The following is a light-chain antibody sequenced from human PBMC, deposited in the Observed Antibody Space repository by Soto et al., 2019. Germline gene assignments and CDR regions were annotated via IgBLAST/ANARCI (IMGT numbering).Light chain of an antibody. CDR2: DAS. J-gene: IGKJ2*01. CDR3: HQYNSYSYT. V-gene: IGKV1-5*01. Sequence: DIQMTQSPSTLSASVGDRVTITCRASQSISSWLAWYQQKPGKAPKLLIYDASSLESGFPSRFSGSGSGTEFTLTISGLQPDDFATYYCHQYNSYSYTFGQGTKLQIK. CDR1: QSISSW.